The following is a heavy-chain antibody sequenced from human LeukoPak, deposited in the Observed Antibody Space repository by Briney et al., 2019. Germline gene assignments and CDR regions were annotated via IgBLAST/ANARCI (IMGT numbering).Heavy chain of an antibody. J-gene: IGHJ5*02. CDR2: TYYRSKWFD. D-gene: IGHD4-23*01. CDR3: ARGWSVVSFLGWFDP. CDR1: GDSVSSNSAT. V-gene: IGHV6-1*01. Sequence: SQTLSLTCVISGDSVSSNSATWNWIRQSPSRGLEWLGRTYYRSKWFDDYAVSVKSRIIINPDTSKNQFSLHLNSVTPEDTAVYYCARGWSVVSFLGWFDPWGQGTLVAVSS.